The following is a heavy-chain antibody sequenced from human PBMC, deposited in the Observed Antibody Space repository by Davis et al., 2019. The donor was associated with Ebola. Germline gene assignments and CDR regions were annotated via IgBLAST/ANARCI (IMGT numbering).Heavy chain of an antibody. J-gene: IGHJ4*02. V-gene: IGHV4-61*01. CDR1: GGSVSSGSYY. Sequence: PSETLSLTCTVSGGSVSSGSYYWSWIRQPPGKGLEWIGYIYYSGSTNYNPSLKSRVTISVDTSKNQFSLKLSSVTAADTAVYYCARDGGGYSYGYSDYWGQGTLVTVSS. D-gene: IGHD5-18*01. CDR2: IYYSGST. CDR3: ARDGGGYSYGYSDY.